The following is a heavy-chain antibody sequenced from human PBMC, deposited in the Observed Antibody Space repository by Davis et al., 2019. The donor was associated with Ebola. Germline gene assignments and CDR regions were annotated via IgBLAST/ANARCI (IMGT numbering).Heavy chain of an antibody. V-gene: IGHV3-23*01. CDR1: GFTFSSYA. Sequence: PGGSLRLSCAASGFTFSSYAMSWVRQAPGKGLEWVSAISGSGGSTYYADSVKGRFTISRDNSKNTLYLQMNSLRAEDTAVYYCAKEEYYYGSGSYSTYFDYWGQGTLVTVSS. CDR2: ISGSGGST. D-gene: IGHD3-10*01. CDR3: AKEEYYYGSGSYSTYFDY. J-gene: IGHJ4*02.